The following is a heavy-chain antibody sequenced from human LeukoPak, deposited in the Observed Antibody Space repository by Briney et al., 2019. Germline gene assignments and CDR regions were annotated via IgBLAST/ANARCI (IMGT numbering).Heavy chain of an antibody. CDR1: GGSFSGYY. J-gene: IGHJ4*02. CDR3: ARNHDYYDSSGYYFYNN. V-gene: IGHV4-34*01. D-gene: IGHD3-22*01. CDR2: INHSGST. Sequence: PSETLSLTCAVYGGSFSGYYWSWLRQPPGKGLEWIGEINHSGSTNYNPSLKSRVTISVDTSKNQFSLKLSSVTAADTAVYYCARNHDYYDSSGYYFYNNWGQGTLVTVSS.